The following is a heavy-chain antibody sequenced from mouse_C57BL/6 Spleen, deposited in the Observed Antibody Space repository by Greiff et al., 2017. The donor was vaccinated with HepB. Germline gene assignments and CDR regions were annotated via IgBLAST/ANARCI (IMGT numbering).Heavy chain of an antibody. D-gene: IGHD1-1*01. J-gene: IGHJ2*01. Sequence: EVQRVESGPELVKPGASVKMSCKASGYTFTDYNMHWVKQSHGKSLEWIGYINPNNGGTSYNQKFKGKATLTVNKSSSTAYMELRSLTSEDSAVYYCARLGITTHDYWGQGTTLTVSS. CDR2: INPNNGGT. CDR3: ARLGITTHDY. V-gene: IGHV1-22*01. CDR1: GYTFTDYN.